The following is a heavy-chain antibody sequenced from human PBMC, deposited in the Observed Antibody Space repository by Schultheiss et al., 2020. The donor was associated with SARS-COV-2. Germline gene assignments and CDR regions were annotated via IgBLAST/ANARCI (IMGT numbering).Heavy chain of an antibody. V-gene: IGHV1-18*01. J-gene: IGHJ4*02. D-gene: IGHD3-22*01. CDR1: GYTFTNYG. CDR2: ISTYNANT. CDR3: ARNGAARDGSGFFFGF. Sequence: ASVKVSCKASGYTFTNYGISWVRQAPGQGLEWMGRISTYNANTDFAQKFQGRVTLTADTSTSTAYMELRSLRSDDTAVYFCARNGAARDGSGFFFGFLGQGTLVTVSS.